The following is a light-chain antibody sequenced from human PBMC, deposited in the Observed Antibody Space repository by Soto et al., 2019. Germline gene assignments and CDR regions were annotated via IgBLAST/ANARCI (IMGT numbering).Light chain of an antibody. V-gene: IGKV3-20*01. Sequence: EIVLTQSPGTLSLSPGERATLSCRASQSVSSSYLAWFQQKPGQAPRLLIYSASSRATGIPDRFSGSGSGTDFTLTINRLEPEDFAVYYCQQYHRSPYTFGQGTKVDIK. J-gene: IGKJ2*01. CDR2: SAS. CDR1: QSVSSSY. CDR3: QQYHRSPYT.